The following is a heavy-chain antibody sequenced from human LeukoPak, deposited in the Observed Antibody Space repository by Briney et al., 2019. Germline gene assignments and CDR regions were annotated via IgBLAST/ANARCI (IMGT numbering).Heavy chain of an antibody. J-gene: IGHJ4*02. Sequence: SETLSLTCTVSGGSIGSSNYYGVWIRQPPGKGLEWIGSIYYTGSTYYNPSLKSRVTISVDTSKNQFSLKLSSVTAADTAVYFCAGQGQHNYGYPFVDYWGQGTLVTVSS. CDR3: AGQGQHNYGYPFVDY. V-gene: IGHV4-39*01. D-gene: IGHD5-18*01. CDR2: IYYTGST. CDR1: GGSIGSSNYY.